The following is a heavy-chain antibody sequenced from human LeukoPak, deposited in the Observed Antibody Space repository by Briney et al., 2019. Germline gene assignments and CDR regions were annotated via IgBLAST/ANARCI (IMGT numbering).Heavy chain of an antibody. CDR2: INPSGGST. CDR3: ASSPWFGESGDY. Sequence: ASVKVSCKASGYTFTSYYMHWVRQAPGQGLEWMGIINPSGGSTSYAQKFQGRVTVTRDTSTSTVYMELSSLRSEDTAVYYCASSPWFGESGDYWGQGTLVTVSS. D-gene: IGHD3-10*01. V-gene: IGHV1-46*01. CDR1: GYTFTSYY. J-gene: IGHJ4*02.